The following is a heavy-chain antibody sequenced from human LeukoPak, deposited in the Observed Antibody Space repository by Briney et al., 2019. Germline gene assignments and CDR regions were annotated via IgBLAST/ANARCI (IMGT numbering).Heavy chain of an antibody. CDR2: ISSSSSYI. Sequence: GGSLRLSCAASGFTFSSYSMNWVRQAPGKGLKWVSSISSSSSYIYYADSVKGRFTISRDNAKNSLYLQMNSLRAEDTAVYYCARDLGIGRFDYWGQGTLVTVSS. CDR1: GFTFSSYS. CDR3: ARDLGIGRFDY. V-gene: IGHV3-21*01. D-gene: IGHD3-16*01. J-gene: IGHJ4*02.